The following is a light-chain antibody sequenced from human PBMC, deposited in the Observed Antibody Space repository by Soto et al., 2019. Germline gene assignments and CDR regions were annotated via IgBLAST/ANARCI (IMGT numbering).Light chain of an antibody. Sequence: QSALTQPASVSGSPGQSITISCTGTSSDVGVYNYVSWYQQHPGKAPKLMIYDISNRPSGISNRFSGSKSGNTASPTISGLQAEDEADYYCSSYTSSSTVVFGGGTKLTVL. CDR2: DIS. CDR3: SSYTSSSTVV. J-gene: IGLJ2*01. CDR1: SSDVGVYNY. V-gene: IGLV2-14*01.